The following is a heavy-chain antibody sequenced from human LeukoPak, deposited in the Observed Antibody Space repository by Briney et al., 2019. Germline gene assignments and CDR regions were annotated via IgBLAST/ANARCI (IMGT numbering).Heavy chain of an antibody. CDR1: GGTFSSYA. J-gene: IGHJ4*02. CDR2: IIPIFGTA. D-gene: IGHD1-26*01. V-gene: IGHV1-69*13. CDR3: ARNIVGATWTPRY. Sequence: ASVKVSCKASGGTFSSYAISWVRQAPGQGLEWMGGIIPIFGTANYAQKFQGRVTITADESTSTAYMELSSLRSEDTAVYYCARNIVGATWTPRYWGQGTLVTVSS.